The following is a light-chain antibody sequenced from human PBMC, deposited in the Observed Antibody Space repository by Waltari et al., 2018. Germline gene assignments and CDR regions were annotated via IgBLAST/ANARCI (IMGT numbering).Light chain of an antibody. Sequence: DIVMTQSPATLSVSPGERATLSCRASQGIGSTSAWYQHKPGQAPSFLIYGASTRATGIPARFSGSGSGTEFTLTISSLQSADFAVYYCQQYNNWPETFGQGTKVEIK. CDR3: QQYNNWPET. CDR2: GAS. V-gene: IGKV3-15*01. J-gene: IGKJ1*01. CDR1: QGIGST.